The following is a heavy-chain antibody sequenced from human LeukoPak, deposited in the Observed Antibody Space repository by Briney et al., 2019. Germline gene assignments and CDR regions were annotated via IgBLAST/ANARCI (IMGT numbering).Heavy chain of an antibody. D-gene: IGHD3-22*01. Sequence: SETLYLTCTVYGGSISSYYWSWIRQPAGKGLEWIGRIYTTVNTNYNPSLKSRVSMSIDTSKKQFSLKLTSVTAADAAVYYCAMGNYYFDNNNSYRYFDPWGQGTLVTVSS. CDR3: AMGNYYFDNNNSYRYFDP. J-gene: IGHJ5*02. CDR1: GGSISSYY. CDR2: IYTTVNT. V-gene: IGHV4-4*07.